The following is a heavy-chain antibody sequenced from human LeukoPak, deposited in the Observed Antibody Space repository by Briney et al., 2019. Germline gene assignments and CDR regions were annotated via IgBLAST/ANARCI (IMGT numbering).Heavy chain of an antibody. V-gene: IGHV3-74*01. J-gene: IGHJ4*02. CDR3: ARVGDIVGVPAATNYGDYSFDY. D-gene: IGHD2-2*01. CDR2: INSDGSST. Sequence: PGGSLRLSCAASGFTFSSYWMHWVRQAPGKGLVWVSRINSDGSSTSYADSVKGRFTISRDNAKNTLYLQMNSLRAEDTAVYYCARVGDIVGVPAATNYGDYSFDYWGQGTLVTVSS. CDR1: GFTFSSYW.